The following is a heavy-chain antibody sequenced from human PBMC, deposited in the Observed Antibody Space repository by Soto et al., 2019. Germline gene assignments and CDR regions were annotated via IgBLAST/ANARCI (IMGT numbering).Heavy chain of an antibody. J-gene: IGHJ4*02. V-gene: IGHV4-34*01. CDR1: GGSFSGYY. D-gene: IGHD5-12*01. CDR3: AVRRGYTAPSRDY. CDR2: INHSGST. Sequence: SETLSLTCAVYGGSFSGYYLSWIRQPPGKGLEWIGEINHSGSTNYNPSLKSRVTISVDTSKNQFSLKLSSVTAADTAVYYCAVRRGYTAPSRDYWGQGTLVTVSS.